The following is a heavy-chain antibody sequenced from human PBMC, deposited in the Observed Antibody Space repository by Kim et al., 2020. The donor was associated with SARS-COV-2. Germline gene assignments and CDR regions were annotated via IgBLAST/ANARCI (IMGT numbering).Heavy chain of an antibody. CDR3: VRGVATIGY. D-gene: IGHD5-12*01. V-gene: IGHV3-30*04. J-gene: IGHJ4*02. Sequence: GGSLRLSCAASGFTFSSYAMHWVRQAPGKGLEWVAVISYDGSNKYYADSVKGRFTISRDNSKNTLYLQMNSLRAEDTAVYYCVRGVATIGYWGQGTLVTVSS. CDR1: GFTFSSYA. CDR2: ISYDGSNK.